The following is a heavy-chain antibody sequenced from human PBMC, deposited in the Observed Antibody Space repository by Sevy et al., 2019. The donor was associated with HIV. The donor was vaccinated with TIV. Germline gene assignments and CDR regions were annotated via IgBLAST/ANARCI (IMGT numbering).Heavy chain of an antibody. CDR3: ATEGLRYYSDASLYQGDWFDP. Sequence: ASVKVSCKVSEYTLTQLSMHWVRQAPGKGLEWMGHFDPEDGETIYGQKFQGRVTMTEDTSENTAYMQLNSLKSEDTAVYYCATEGLRYYSDASLYQGDWFDPWCQGTLVTVSS. V-gene: IGHV1-24*01. J-gene: IGHJ5*02. CDR2: FDPEDGET. CDR1: EYTLTQLS. D-gene: IGHD2-15*01.